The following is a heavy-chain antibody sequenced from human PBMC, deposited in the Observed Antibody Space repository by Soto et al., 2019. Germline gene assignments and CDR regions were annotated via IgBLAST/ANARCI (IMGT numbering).Heavy chain of an antibody. CDR1: GYTFTSYD. V-gene: IGHV1-46*01. CDR2: INPSGGST. CDR3: ARQGPLFVSSGYLPPAFDI. Sequence: ASVKVSCKASGYTFTSYDINWVRQAPGQGLEWMGIINPSGGSTSYAQKFQGRVTMTRDTSTSTVYMELSSLRSEDTAVYYCARQGPLFVSSGYLPPAFDIWCKGTLLTISS. D-gene: IGHD3-22*01. J-gene: IGHJ4*02.